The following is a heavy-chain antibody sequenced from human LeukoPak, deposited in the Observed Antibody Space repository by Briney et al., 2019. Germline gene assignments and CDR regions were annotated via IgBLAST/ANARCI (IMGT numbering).Heavy chain of an antibody. V-gene: IGHV3-21*01. CDR2: IRSSSSYI. Sequence: GGSLTLSCAPSGFTFSSYSMRWVRHAPGEGLEWVSSIRSSSSYIYYAHSVKGRFTIPKDNAKNSLYLQMNSLRAEDTAVYYCARTYYDILTGYNPYFDYWGQGILVTVSS. CDR1: GFTFSSYS. D-gene: IGHD3-9*01. CDR3: ARTYYDILTGYNPYFDY. J-gene: IGHJ4*02.